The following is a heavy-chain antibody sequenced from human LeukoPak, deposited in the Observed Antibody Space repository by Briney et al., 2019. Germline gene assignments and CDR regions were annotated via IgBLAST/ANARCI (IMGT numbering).Heavy chain of an antibody. CDR2: INPNSGGT. CDR1: GYTFTGYY. Sequence: WASVTVSCKASGYTFTGYYMHWVRQAPGQGLEWMGWINPNSGGTNYAQKFQGRVTMTRDTSISTAYMEPSRLRSDDTAVYYCARERDFPDYWGQGTLVTVSS. CDR3: ARERDFPDY. J-gene: IGHJ4*02. D-gene: IGHD3-3*01. V-gene: IGHV1-2*02.